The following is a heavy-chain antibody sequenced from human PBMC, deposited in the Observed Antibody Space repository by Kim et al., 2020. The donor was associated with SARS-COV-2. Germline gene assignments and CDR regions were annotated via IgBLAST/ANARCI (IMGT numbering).Heavy chain of an antibody. V-gene: IGHV4-4*02. J-gene: IGHJ4*02. CDR3: ARGSHDTRRAVFDS. CDR2: MYHSGKT. CDR1: GASISSDYW. Sequence: SETLSLTCVVSGASISSDYWWTWVRHPPGKGLEYIGEMYHSGKTNYNPSLKSQVTISVDKSNNQFSLKLSSVTAADTAIYYCARGSHDTRRAVFDSWGQGTLVTVSS. D-gene: IGHD2-2*01.